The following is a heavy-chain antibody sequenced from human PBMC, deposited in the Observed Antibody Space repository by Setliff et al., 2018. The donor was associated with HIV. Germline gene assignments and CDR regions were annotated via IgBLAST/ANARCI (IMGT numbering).Heavy chain of an antibody. J-gene: IGHJ5*02. CDR2: ISTYNGMT. D-gene: IGHD4-4*01. Sequence: GASVKVSCKASGYTFTNYGISWVRQAPGQGLEWMGWISTYNGMTHYAQSLQGRVTLTTDTSTNTVFLELGSLTSDDTAMYYCARDYSNGEDRYDPWGQGTLVTVSS. CDR1: GYTFTNYG. V-gene: IGHV1-18*01. CDR3: ARDYSNGEDRYDP.